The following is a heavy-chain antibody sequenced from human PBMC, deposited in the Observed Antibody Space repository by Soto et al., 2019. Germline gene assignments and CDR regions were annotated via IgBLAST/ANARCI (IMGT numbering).Heavy chain of an antibody. CDR3: ARGGCSSTSCAPHYYYYMDV. J-gene: IGHJ6*03. V-gene: IGHV4-34*01. CDR2: INHSGST. D-gene: IGHD2-2*01. Sequence: SETLSLTCAVYGGSFSGYYWSWIRQPPGKGLEWIGEINHSGSTNYNPSLKSRVTISVDTSKNQFSLKLSSVTAADTAVYYCARGGCSSTSCAPHYYYYMDVWGKGTTVTVSS. CDR1: GGSFSGYY.